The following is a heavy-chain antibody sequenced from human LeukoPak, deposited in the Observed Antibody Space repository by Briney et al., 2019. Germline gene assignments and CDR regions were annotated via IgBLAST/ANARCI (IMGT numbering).Heavy chain of an antibody. J-gene: IGHJ5*02. CDR1: GGSISSPAYY. D-gene: IGHD6-13*01. Sequence: SETLSLTCTVSGGSISSPAYYWGWVRQPPAKGLDWIGSIYYTGTTYYSPSLQTRATLSFDTSKNQFSLKLTSVTATDTAVYFCARRPIAAGNNWFDPWGQGTLVTVSS. CDR2: IYYTGTT. CDR3: ARRPIAAGNNWFDP. V-gene: IGHV4-39*01.